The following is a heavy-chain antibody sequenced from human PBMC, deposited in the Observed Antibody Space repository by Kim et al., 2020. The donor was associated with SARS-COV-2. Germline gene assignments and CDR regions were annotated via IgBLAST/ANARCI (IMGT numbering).Heavy chain of an antibody. D-gene: IGHD6-13*01. CDR3: ARHAGGFWGRIAAHFDC. J-gene: IGHJ4*01. V-gene: IGHV4-59*08. CDR1: GGSISRYY. Sequence: SETLSLTCTVSGGSISRYYWSWIRQPPGKGLEWIGYIYSNGSTNHNPSLKSRVTLSVDTSKNQFSLRLSSVTATDTAVYYCARHAGGFWGRIAAHFDCWG. CDR2: IYSNGST.